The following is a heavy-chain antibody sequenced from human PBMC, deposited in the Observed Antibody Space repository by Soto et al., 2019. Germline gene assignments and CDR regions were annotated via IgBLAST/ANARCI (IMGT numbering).Heavy chain of an antibody. CDR3: ASGWFGEFVYQFDY. CDR2: ISAYNVNT. V-gene: IGHV1-18*01. Sequence: QVQLVQSGAEVKKPGASVKVSCKPSGYTFTSYGITWVRQAPGQGLEWMGWISAYNVNTNYAQKFQGRVTMTTDTSTSTAYMELRSLGSDDTAVYYCASGWFGEFVYQFDYWGQGTLVTVSS. D-gene: IGHD3-10*01. J-gene: IGHJ4*02. CDR1: GYTFTSYG.